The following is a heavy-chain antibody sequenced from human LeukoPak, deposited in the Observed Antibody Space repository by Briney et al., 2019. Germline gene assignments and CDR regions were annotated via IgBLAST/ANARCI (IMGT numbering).Heavy chain of an antibody. Sequence: SETLSLTCTVSGYSISSGYYWGWIRQPPGKGLEWIGSIYHSGRTFYNPSLKSRVTISVDTSKNQFSLKLTSVTAADTAVYFCTRGLAAAYDYNWFDSWGQGTLVTVSS. J-gene: IGHJ5*01. D-gene: IGHD5-12*01. V-gene: IGHV4-38-2*02. CDR3: TRGLAAAYDYNWFDS. CDR1: GYSISSGYY. CDR2: IYHSGRT.